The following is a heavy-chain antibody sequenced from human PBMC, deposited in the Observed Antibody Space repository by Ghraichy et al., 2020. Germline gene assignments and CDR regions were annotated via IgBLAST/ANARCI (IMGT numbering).Heavy chain of an antibody. CDR3: AAGGSGRFYDILTGYYTLDWFDP. D-gene: IGHD3-9*01. V-gene: IGHV4-31*03. J-gene: IGHJ5*02. Sequence: SETLSLTCTVSGGSISSGGYYWSWIRQHPGKGLEWIGYIYYSGSTYYNPSLKSRVTISVDTSKNQFSLKLSSVTAADTAVYYCAAGGSGRFYDILTGYYTLDWFDPWCQGTLVTVSS. CDR2: IYYSGST. CDR1: GGSISSGGYY.